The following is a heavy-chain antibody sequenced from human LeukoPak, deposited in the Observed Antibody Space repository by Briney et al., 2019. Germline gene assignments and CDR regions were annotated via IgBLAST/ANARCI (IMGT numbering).Heavy chain of an antibody. J-gene: IGHJ5*02. CDR3: ARVLAARKNWFDP. Sequence: GGSLRLSCAASGFTFSSYSMNWVRQAPGKGLEWVSYISSSSSYIYYADSVKGRFTISRDNAKNSLYLQMNSLRAEDTAVYYCARVLAARKNWFDPWGQGTLVTVSS. CDR2: ISSSSSYI. CDR1: GFTFSSYS. V-gene: IGHV3-21*05. D-gene: IGHD6-6*01.